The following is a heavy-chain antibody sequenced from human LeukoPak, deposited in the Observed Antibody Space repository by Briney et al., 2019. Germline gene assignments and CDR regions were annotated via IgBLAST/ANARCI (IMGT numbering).Heavy chain of an antibody. V-gene: IGHV3-23*01. J-gene: IGHJ3*01. D-gene: IGHD3-10*01. Sequence: PGGSLRLSCAASGFTFSSYAMSWVRQAPGKGLEWVSGISGTGSRTYYADSVKGRFTISRDTSKNTLYLQMNSLTAEDTAVYYCAKERGVLLSAFDFWGQGTMVTVSS. CDR2: ISGTGSRT. CDR1: GFTFSSYA. CDR3: AKERGVLLSAFDF.